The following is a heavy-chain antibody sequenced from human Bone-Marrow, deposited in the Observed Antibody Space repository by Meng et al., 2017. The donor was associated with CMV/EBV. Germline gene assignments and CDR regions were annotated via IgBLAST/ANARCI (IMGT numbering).Heavy chain of an antibody. CDR1: GFTFSSYS. CDR2: ISSSSSYI. V-gene: IGHV3-21*01. D-gene: IGHD2-2*03. J-gene: IGHJ6*02. CDR3: ARGGYCSSTSCLNYYYGMAV. Sequence: GESLKISCAASGFTFSSYSMNWVRQAPGKGLEWVSSISSSSSYIYYADSVKGRFTISRDNAKNSLYLQMNSLRAEDTAVYYCARGGYCSSTSCLNYYYGMAVWGQGHTV.